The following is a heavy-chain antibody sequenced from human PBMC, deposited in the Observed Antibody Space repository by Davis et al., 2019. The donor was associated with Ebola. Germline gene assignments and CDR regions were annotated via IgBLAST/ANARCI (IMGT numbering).Heavy chain of an antibody. J-gene: IGHJ5*02. CDR2: IIPILGAT. D-gene: IGHD6-13*01. Sequence: SVKVSCKASGYTFTTYYMHWVRQAPGQGLEWMGGIIPILGATNYAQSFQGRVTITADESTSTAYMELSSLRSEDTAVYYCARSFSSTFVGWFDPWGQGTLVTVSS. CDR1: GYTFTTYY. V-gene: IGHV1-69*13. CDR3: ARSFSSTFVGWFDP.